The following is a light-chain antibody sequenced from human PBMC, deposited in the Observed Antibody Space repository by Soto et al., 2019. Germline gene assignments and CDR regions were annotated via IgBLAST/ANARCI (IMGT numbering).Light chain of an antibody. V-gene: IGKV1-39*01. CDR2: AAS. CDR1: QSISNH. Sequence: DIQMTQSPSTLPASVEDRVIITCRASQSISNHLNWYQQKPGKAPKLLIFAASSLQSGVHSRFSGSRSGPDFTLTISSLQPEDFATYYCKQSYSSPPTFGQGTKVDIK. J-gene: IGKJ1*01. CDR3: KQSYSSPPT.